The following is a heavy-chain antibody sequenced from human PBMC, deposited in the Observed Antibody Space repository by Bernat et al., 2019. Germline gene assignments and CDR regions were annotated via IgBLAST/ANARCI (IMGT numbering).Heavy chain of an antibody. V-gene: IGHV3-49*04. CDR2: IRSKAYGGTT. Sequence: EVQLVESGGGLVQPGRSLRLSCTASGFTFGDYAMSWVRQAPGKGLDGVGFIRSKAYGGTTEYAASVEGRFTITRDNSKSIGYLQMNSLKTEDTAVDYCTREDRYDFWSGYYYYFDYWGQGTLVTVSS. CDR3: TREDRYDFWSGYYYYFDY. CDR1: GFTFGDYA. D-gene: IGHD3-3*01. J-gene: IGHJ4*02.